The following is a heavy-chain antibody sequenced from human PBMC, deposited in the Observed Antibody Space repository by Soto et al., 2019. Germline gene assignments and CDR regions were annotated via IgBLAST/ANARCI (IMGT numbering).Heavy chain of an antibody. CDR2: LSGTGDSA. Sequence: GGSLRLSCAGVGFTFNTYAMSWVRQAPGKGLEWVAALSGTGDSADYANSVKGRFTVSRDESKTTLYLQMSSLNAEDTAMYYCAKDNGNYGSGTFSHWGQGTLVTVSS. J-gene: IGHJ4*02. D-gene: IGHD3-10*01. CDR3: AKDNGNYGSGTFSH. V-gene: IGHV3-23*01. CDR1: GFTFNTYA.